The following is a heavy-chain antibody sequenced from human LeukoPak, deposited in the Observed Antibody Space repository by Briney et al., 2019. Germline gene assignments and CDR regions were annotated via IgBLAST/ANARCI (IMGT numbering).Heavy chain of an antibody. V-gene: IGHV1-69*06. CDR3: ARTYDILGWFDP. J-gene: IGHJ5*02. CDR2: IIPIFGTA. Sequence: GASVKVSCKASGGTFSSYAISWVRQAPGRGLEWMGGIIPIFGTANYAQKFQGRVTITADKSTSTAYMELSSLRSEDTAVYYCARTYDILGWFDPWGQGTLVTVSS. CDR1: GGTFSSYA. D-gene: IGHD3-9*01.